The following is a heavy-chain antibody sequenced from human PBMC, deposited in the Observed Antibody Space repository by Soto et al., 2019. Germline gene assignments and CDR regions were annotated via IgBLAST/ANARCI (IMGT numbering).Heavy chain of an antibody. CDR2: IYYSGST. CDR1: GGSISSGGYY. D-gene: IGHD6-13*01. J-gene: IGHJ6*02. Sequence: SETLSLTCTVSGGSISSGGYYWSWIRQHPGKGLEWIGYIYYSGSTYYNPSLKSRVTISLDTSKNQFSLKLSSVTAADTAVYYCARDNTSSSPTLPWYGMDVWGQGTTVTVSS. CDR3: ARDNTSSSPTLPWYGMDV. V-gene: IGHV4-31*03.